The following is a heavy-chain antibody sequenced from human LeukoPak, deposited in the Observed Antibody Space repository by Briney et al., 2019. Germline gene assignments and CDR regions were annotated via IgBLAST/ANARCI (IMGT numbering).Heavy chain of an antibody. J-gene: IGHJ6*02. CDR2: IYYSGST. D-gene: IGHD2-15*01. V-gene: IGHV4-59*01. CDR3: ASDCSGGSCYGGMDV. CDR1: GGSFSGYY. Sequence: SETLSLTCAVYGGSFSGYYWSWIWQPPGKGLEWIGYIYYSGSTNYNPSLKSRVTISVDTSKNQFSLKLSSVTAADTAVYYCASDCSGGSCYGGMDVWGQGTTVTVSS.